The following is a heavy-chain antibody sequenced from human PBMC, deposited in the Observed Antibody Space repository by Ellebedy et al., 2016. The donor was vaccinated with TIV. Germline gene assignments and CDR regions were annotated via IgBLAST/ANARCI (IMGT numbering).Heavy chain of an antibody. CDR2: IYTGGST. CDR1: GGSISSGDYY. CDR3: AKSGTTGSYYYYMDV. V-gene: IGHV4-61*02. J-gene: IGHJ6*03. Sequence: SETLSLXXIVSGGSISSGDYYWAWIRQSAGKVLEWIGRIYTGGSTNYNPSLQSRVTISVDPSKNQFSVTLNSVTAADTAVYYCAKSGTTGSYYYYMDVWGKGTTVTVSS. D-gene: IGHD1-1*01.